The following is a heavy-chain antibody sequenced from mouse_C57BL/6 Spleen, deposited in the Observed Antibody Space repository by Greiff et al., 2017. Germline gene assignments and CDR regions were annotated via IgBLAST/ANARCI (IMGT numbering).Heavy chain of an antibody. J-gene: IGHJ2*01. CDR3: ARRPLYYYGSSFDY. V-gene: IGHV1-26*01. CDR1: GYTFTDYS. D-gene: IGHD1-1*01. CDR2: IYPNNGGI. Sequence: EVQLQQSGPELVKPGASVKISCKASGYTFTDYSMHWVKQSHGKSLEWIGDIYPNNGGISYNQKFKGKATLTVDTSSSTAYREHRSLTSEDSAVYYVARRPLYYYGSSFDYWGQGTTLTVSS.